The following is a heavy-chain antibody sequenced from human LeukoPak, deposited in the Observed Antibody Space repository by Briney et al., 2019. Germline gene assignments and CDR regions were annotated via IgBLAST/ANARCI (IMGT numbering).Heavy chain of an antibody. V-gene: IGHV1-69*05. CDR2: IIPVFGTT. J-gene: IGHJ5*02. CDR3: ARGPIPSDNWFDP. Sequence: SVNVSCKASGGTFKSYAVSWVRQAPGQGLEWMGGIIPVFGTTTYGQKFQGRVTITTDESTSTAYMELSSLRSEDTAVYYCARGPIPSDNWFDPWGQGTLVTVSS. CDR1: GGTFKSYA.